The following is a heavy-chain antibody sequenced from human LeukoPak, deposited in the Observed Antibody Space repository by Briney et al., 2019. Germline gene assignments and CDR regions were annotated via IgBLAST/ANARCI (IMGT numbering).Heavy chain of an antibody. J-gene: IGHJ6*03. V-gene: IGHV4-34*01. CDR3: ARDVPGYSSGYQGKAGYYYYYMDV. D-gene: IGHD3-22*01. CDR1: GGSFSGYY. CDR2: VNQSGST. Sequence: SETLSLTCGVYGGSFSGYYWSWIRQPPGKGLEWIGEVNQSGSTNYNPSLKSRVTISVDTSKNQFSLKLSSVTAADTAVYYCARDVPGYSSGYQGKAGYYYYYMDVWGKGTTVTVSS.